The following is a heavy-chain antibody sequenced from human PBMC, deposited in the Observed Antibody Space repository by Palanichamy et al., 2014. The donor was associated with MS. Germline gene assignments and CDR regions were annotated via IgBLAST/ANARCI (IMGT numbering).Heavy chain of an antibody. CDR3: ARGTTMVRGVINKRSGWIDP. CDR2: INPSGGST. Sequence: QVQLVQSGAEVKKPGASVKVSCKASGYTFTSYYMHWVRQAPGQGLEWMGIINPSGGSTSYAQKFQGRVTMTRDTSTSTVYMELSSLRSEDTAVHYCARGTTMVRGVINKRSGWIDPWGQGTLVTVSS. J-gene: IGHJ5*02. CDR1: GYTFTSYY. D-gene: IGHD3-10*01. V-gene: IGHV1-46*03.